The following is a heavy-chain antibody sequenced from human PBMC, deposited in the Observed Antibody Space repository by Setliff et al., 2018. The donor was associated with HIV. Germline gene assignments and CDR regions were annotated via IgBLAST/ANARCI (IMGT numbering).Heavy chain of an antibody. CDR2: INPTSGGT. D-gene: IGHD6-6*01. V-gene: IGHV1-2*06. CDR3: ARDAPGNTEAAPDY. CDR1: QYTFTGYY. J-gene: IGHJ4*02. Sequence: ASVKVSCKASQYTFTGYYMHWVRQAPGLGLEWMGRINPTSGGTDYSQRFQGRVTMTRDLSISTAYMELSSLRSDDTAVYYCARDAPGNTEAAPDYWGQGPLVTVSS.